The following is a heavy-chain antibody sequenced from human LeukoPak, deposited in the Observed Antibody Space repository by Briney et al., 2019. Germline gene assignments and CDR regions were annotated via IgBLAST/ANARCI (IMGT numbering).Heavy chain of an antibody. Sequence: SETLSLTCTVSGVSVSSSDYYWGWIRQPPGKGLEWIGSIYYNGNTYYNPSLKSRVTISVDTSKNQFSLKLSSVTAADTAVYYCAKTYRARGYTYGYFDYWAREPWSPSPQ. CDR1: GVSVSSSDYY. V-gene: IGHV4-39*01. CDR3: AKTYRARGYTYGYFDY. CDR2: IYYNGNT. J-gene: IGHJ4*02. D-gene: IGHD5-18*01.